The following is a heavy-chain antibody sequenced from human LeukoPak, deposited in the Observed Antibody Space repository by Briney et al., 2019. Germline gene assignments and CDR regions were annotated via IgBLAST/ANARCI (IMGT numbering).Heavy chain of an antibody. CDR1: GGSISSSNW. J-gene: IGHJ4*02. Sequence: SETLSLTCAVSGGSISSSNWCSWVRQPPGKGLEWIGEIHHSGSTNYNPSLKGQVTISVDKSKNQFSLNLNFVTAADTAMDYCARFHYDSSGYYPDYWGQGTLVTVSS. CDR2: IHHSGST. CDR3: ARFHYDSSGYYPDY. V-gene: IGHV4-4*02. D-gene: IGHD3-22*01.